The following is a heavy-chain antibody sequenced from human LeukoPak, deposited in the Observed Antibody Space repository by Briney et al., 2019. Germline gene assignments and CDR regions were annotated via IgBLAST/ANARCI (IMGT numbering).Heavy chain of an antibody. J-gene: IGHJ3*02. D-gene: IGHD4-17*01. CDR1: GFTFSSYS. V-gene: IGHV3-21*01. CDR2: ISSSSSYI. Sequence: GGSLRLSCAASGFTFSSYSMNWVRQAPGKGLEWVSSISSSSSYIYYADSVKGRFTISRDNAKNSLYLQMNSLRAEDTAVYYCAGSYGDDAFDIWSQGTMVTVSS. CDR3: AGSYGDDAFDI.